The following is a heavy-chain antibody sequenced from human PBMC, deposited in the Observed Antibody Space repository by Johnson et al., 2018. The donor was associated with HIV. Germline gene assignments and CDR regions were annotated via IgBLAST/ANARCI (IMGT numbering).Heavy chain of an antibody. CDR2: IYSGGST. D-gene: IGHD2-15*01. J-gene: IGHJ3*02. Sequence: EKLVESGGGLVQPGGSLRLSCAASGFTVSSNYMSWVRQAPGKGLEWVSVIYSGGSTYYADSVKGRFTISRDNYKNTLYLQMNSLRAEDTAVYYCAGACSGGSCYEEKSPDAFDIWGQGTMVTVSS. CDR3: AGACSGGSCYEEKSPDAFDI. V-gene: IGHV3-66*01. CDR1: GFTVSSNY.